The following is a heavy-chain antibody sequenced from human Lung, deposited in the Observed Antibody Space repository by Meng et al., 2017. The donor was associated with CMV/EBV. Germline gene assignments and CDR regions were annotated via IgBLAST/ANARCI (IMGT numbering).Heavy chain of an antibody. CDR2: ISTSSTYI. CDR3: ARAFYDFWSGIGY. J-gene: IGHJ4*02. Sequence: SCAASGFTFNGYNMNWVRQAPGKGLEWVASISTSSTYIFYADSVKGRFTVSRDNANSALYLQMDSLRAEDTAVYYCARAFYDFWSGIGYWGQGVLVTVSS. V-gene: IGHV3-21*01. D-gene: IGHD3-3*01. CDR1: GFTFNGYN.